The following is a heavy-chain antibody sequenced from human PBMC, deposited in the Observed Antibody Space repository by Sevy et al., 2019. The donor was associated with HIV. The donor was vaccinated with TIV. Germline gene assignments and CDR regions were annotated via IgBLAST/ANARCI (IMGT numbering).Heavy chain of an antibody. CDR3: ARDYDYGVVYYYYGMDV. Sequence: GGYLRLYCAASGFTFSSYWMSWVRQAPGKGLECVANIKQDGSEKYYVDSVKGRFTISRDNAKNSLYLQMNSLRAEDTAVYYCARDYDYGVVYYYYGMDVWGQGTTVTVSS. D-gene: IGHD5-12*01. J-gene: IGHJ6*02. V-gene: IGHV3-7*01. CDR2: IKQDGSEK. CDR1: GFTFSSYW.